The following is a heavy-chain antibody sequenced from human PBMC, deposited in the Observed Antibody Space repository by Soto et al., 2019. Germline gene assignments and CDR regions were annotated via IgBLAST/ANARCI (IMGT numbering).Heavy chain of an antibody. D-gene: IGHD3-3*01. V-gene: IGHV1-18*01. CDR1: GYTFTSYG. CDR2: ISAYNGNT. J-gene: IGHJ5*02. Sequence: ASVKVSCKASGYTFTSYGISWVRQAPGQGLEWMGWISAYNGNTNYAQKLQGRVTMTTDTSTSTAYMELRSLRSDDTAVYYCAKTPEAGYYNWFDPWGQGTLVTVSS. CDR3: AKTPEAGYYNWFDP.